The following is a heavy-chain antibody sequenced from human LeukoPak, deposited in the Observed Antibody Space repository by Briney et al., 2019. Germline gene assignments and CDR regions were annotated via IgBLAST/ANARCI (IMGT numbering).Heavy chain of an antibody. J-gene: IGHJ3*02. Sequence: GGSLRLSCSASGFTFSSYAMHWVRQAPGKGLEYVSAISSNGGSTYYADSVKGRFTISRDNSKNTPYLQMSSLRAEDTAVYYCVTYSSSWYSAFDIWGQGTMVTVSS. CDR3: VTYSSSWYSAFDI. CDR1: GFTFSSYA. CDR2: ISSNGGST. V-gene: IGHV3-64D*09. D-gene: IGHD6-13*01.